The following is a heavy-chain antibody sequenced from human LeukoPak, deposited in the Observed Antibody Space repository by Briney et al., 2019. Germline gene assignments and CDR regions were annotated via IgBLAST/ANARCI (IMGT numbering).Heavy chain of an antibody. D-gene: IGHD5-18*01. CDR2: IYYSGST. Sequence: SQTLSLTCTVSGGSISSGGNNCSWIRQHPGKGLEWIGYIYYSGSTYYNPSLKSRLTISVDTFRNQFSLKLSSVTAADTAVYYCARGSGRAAMVDDAFDIWGQGTMVTVSS. V-gene: IGHV4-31*03. CDR1: GGSISSGGNN. J-gene: IGHJ3*02. CDR3: ARGSGRAAMVDDAFDI.